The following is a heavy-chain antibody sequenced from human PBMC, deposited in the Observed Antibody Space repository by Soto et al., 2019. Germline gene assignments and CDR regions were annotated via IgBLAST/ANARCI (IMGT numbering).Heavy chain of an antibody. CDR2: IDPSDSYT. J-gene: IGHJ4*02. D-gene: IGHD3-22*01. CDR3: ARLIHRYYDSSGPQAGY. V-gene: IGHV5-10-1*01. Sequence: GESLKISCKGSGYSFTSYWISWVRQMPGKGLEWMGRIDPSDSYTNYSPSFQGHVTISADKSISTAYPQWSSLKASDTAMYYCARLIHRYYDSSGPQAGYWGQGTLVTVSS. CDR1: GYSFTSYW.